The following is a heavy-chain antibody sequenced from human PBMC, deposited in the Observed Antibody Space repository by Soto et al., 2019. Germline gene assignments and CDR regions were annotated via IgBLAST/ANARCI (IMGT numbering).Heavy chain of an antibody. CDR2: IYWDDDK. D-gene: IGHD3-3*01. CDR1: GFSLTTSGVG. J-gene: IGHJ4*02. V-gene: IGHV2-5*02. CDR3: AHRVLRTVFGLVTTTAIFFDF. Sequence: QITLNESGPTVVRPTETLNLTCRFSGFSLTTSGVGVGWIRQSPGKAPEWLALIYWDDDKRYSASLKSRLTITKDNSKNHVVLTGSDLAPTDTATYFCAHRVLRTVFGLVTTTAIFFDFWGQGTPVAGSS.